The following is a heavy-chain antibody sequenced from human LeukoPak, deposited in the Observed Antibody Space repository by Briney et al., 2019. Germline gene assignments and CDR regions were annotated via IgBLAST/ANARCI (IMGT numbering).Heavy chain of an antibody. V-gene: IGHV1-46*01. CDR3: ARVVPRYYDTSGANWFDP. Sequence: ASVKVSCKASGYTFTGYYMHWVRQAPGQGLEWMGIINPSSGSTSYAQKFQGRVTMTRDTSTSTVYLELSRLRSEDTAVYFCARVVPRYYDTSGANWFDPWGQGTPVTVSS. D-gene: IGHD3-22*01. CDR2: INPSSGST. J-gene: IGHJ5*02. CDR1: GYTFTGYY.